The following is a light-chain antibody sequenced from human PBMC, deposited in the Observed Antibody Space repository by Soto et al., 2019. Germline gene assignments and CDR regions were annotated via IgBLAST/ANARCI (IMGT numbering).Light chain of an antibody. CDR1: SSNIGNNY. CDR3: GAWDSSLSAGM. V-gene: IGLV1-51*01. Sequence: QSVLMQPPSVSAAPGQKVTISCSGSSSNIGNNYVSWYQQVPGTAPKLLIYDNNNRPSGIPDRFSGSKSGTSATLGITGLQTGDEADYYCGAWDSSLSAGMFGGGTQLTVL. J-gene: IGLJ7*01. CDR2: DNN.